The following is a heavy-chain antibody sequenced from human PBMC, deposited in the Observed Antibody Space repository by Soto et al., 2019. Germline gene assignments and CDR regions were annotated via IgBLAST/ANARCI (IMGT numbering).Heavy chain of an antibody. J-gene: IGHJ4*02. Sequence: GGSLRLSCAASGFTFSSYAMSWVRQAPGKGLEWVSAISGSDGSTYYADSVKGRFTISRDNSKNTLYLQMNSLRAEDTAVYYCAKYGAGQQLVEFDYWGQGTLVTVSS. V-gene: IGHV3-23*01. CDR3: AKYGAGQQLVEFDY. D-gene: IGHD6-13*01. CDR2: ISGSDGST. CDR1: GFTFSSYA.